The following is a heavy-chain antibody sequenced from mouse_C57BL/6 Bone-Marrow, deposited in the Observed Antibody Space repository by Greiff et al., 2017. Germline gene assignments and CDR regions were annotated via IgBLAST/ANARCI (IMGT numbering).Heavy chain of an antibody. CDR3: ARGGLRAAWFAY. J-gene: IGHJ3*01. CDR2: ISSGGSYT. CDR1: GFTFSSYG. V-gene: IGHV5-6*01. D-gene: IGHD1-1*01. Sequence: EVMLVESGGDLVKPGGSLKLSCAASGFTFSSYGMSWVRQTPDKRLEWVATISSGGSYTYYPDSVKGRVTISRDNAKNTLYLQMSSLKSEDTAMYYCARGGLRAAWFAYWGQGTLVTVSA.